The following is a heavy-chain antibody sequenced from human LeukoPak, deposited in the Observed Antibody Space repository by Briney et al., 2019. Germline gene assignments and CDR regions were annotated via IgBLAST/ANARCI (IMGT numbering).Heavy chain of an antibody. D-gene: IGHD3-10*02. CDR2: ISSSGSTI. CDR3: AELGITMIGGV. CDR1: GFTFSSYE. Sequence: GGSLRLSCAASGFTFSSYEMNCVRQAPGKGLDWVSYISSSGSTIYYADSVKGRFTISRDNAKNSLYLHMNSLRAEDTAVYYCAELGITMIGGVWGKGTTVTISS. J-gene: IGHJ6*04. V-gene: IGHV3-48*03.